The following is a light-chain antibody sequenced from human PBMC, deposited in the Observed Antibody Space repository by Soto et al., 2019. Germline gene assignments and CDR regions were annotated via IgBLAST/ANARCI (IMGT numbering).Light chain of an antibody. CDR1: QSVLYSSSNKNY. V-gene: IGKV4-1*01. CDR3: HQYNTSPQT. Sequence: DIVMTQSPDSLAVSLGERATINCKSSQSVLYSSSNKNYLAWYQQKPGQPPKLLIYWASTRESGVPDRFSGSGSGTDFTLTISSLQAEDVAVYFCHQYNTSPQTFGQGTKVDTK. J-gene: IGKJ1*01. CDR2: WAS.